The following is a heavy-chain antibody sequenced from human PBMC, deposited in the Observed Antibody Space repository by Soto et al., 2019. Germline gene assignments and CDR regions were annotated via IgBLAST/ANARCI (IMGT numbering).Heavy chain of an antibody. Sequence: TGGSLRLSCAASGFTFSSYAMHWVRQAPGKGLEWVAVISYDGSNKYYADSVKGRFTISRDNSKNTLYLQMNSLRAEDTAVYYCATRNYYDSSGYYSRQPYYYYGMDVWGQGTTVTVS. V-gene: IGHV3-30-3*01. CDR3: ATRNYYDSSGYYSRQPYYYYGMDV. CDR1: GFTFSSYA. CDR2: ISYDGSNK. D-gene: IGHD3-22*01. J-gene: IGHJ6*02.